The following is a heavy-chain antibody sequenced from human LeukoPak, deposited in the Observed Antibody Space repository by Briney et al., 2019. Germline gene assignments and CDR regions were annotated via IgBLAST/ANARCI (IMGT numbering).Heavy chain of an antibody. J-gene: IGHJ4*02. Sequence: SETLSLTCTVSGGSISSGSYYWSWIRQPAGKGLERIGRIYNSGSTNYNPSLKSRVTISGDTSKSQFSLKLSSVTAADTAVYYCASPGGTTAGVFDYWGQGTLVTVSS. CDR1: GGSISSGSYY. D-gene: IGHD6-13*01. CDR3: ASPGGTTAGVFDY. CDR2: IYNSGST. V-gene: IGHV4-61*02.